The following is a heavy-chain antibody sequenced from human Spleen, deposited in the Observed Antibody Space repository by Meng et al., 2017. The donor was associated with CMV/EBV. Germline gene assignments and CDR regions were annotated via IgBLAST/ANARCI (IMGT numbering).Heavy chain of an antibody. J-gene: IGHJ5*02. CDR2: INHSGST. Sequence: QGQLQQWGAGLLKPSETLSLTCAVYGGSFSGYYWSWIRQPPGKGLEWIGEINHSGSTNYNPSLKSRVTISVDTSKNQFSLKLSSVTAADTAVYYCARARREIWFDPWGQGTLVTVSS. D-gene: IGHD1-26*01. CDR1: GGSFSGYY. V-gene: IGHV4-34*01. CDR3: ARARREIWFDP.